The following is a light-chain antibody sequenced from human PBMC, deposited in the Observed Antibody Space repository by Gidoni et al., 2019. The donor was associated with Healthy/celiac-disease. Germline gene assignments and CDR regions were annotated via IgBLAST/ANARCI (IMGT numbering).Light chain of an antibody. J-gene: IGKJ5*01. CDR2: GAS. CDR1: QRVSSSY. Sequence: EIVLTQSPGTLSFSPGERATLSCRASQRVSSSYLAWYQQKPGQAPRLLIYGASSRATGIPDRFSGSGSGTDFTLTISRLEPEVFAVYYCQQYGSSPPATFGQGTRLEIK. V-gene: IGKV3-20*01. CDR3: QQYGSSPPAT.